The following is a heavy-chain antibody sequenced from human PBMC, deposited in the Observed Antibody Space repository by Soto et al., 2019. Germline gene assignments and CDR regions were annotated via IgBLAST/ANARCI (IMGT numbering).Heavy chain of an antibody. J-gene: IGHJ4*02. CDR3: AMQTLVDTRADNFDY. CDR1: GYSISNSNW. Sequence: QVQLQESGPGLVKPSDTLSLTCAVSGYSISNSNWCGWIRQPPGKGLEWIGYIFYSGNTYYNPSLKCRGTMSADTSKNQFSLKLSSVTAVDTAVYYCAMQTLVDTRADNFDYWGQGTLVTVSS. D-gene: IGHD5-18*01. V-gene: IGHV4-28*01. CDR2: IFYSGNT.